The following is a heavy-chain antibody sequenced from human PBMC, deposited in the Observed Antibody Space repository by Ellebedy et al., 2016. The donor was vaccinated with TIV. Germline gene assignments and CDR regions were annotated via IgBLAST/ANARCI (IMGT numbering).Heavy chain of an antibody. CDR3: ARDGVRPYFYNGMDV. V-gene: IGHV3-33*08. Sequence: GESLKISCAASGFTFSTYNMHWVRQPPGKGLEWVEVIWYDGSNTQYADSVKGRFTMSRDNSKNMVYLQMNSLRAEDTAVYYCARDGVRPYFYNGMDVWGQGTTVSVSS. J-gene: IGHJ6*02. D-gene: IGHD2/OR15-2a*01. CDR2: IWYDGSNT. CDR1: GFTFSTYN.